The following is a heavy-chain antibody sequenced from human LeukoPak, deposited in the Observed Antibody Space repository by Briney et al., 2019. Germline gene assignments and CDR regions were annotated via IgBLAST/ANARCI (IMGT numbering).Heavy chain of an antibody. CDR1: GGSFRGYY. CDR3: ARGHPYCSGGSCYSGNYYYGMDV. Sequence: SETLSLTCAVYGGSFRGYYWSWIRQPPGKGLEWIGEINHSGSTNYNPSLKSRVTISVGTSKNQFSLKLSSVTAADTAVYYCARGHPYCSGGSCYSGNYYYGMDVWGQGTTVTVSS. J-gene: IGHJ6*02. V-gene: IGHV4-34*01. CDR2: INHSGST. D-gene: IGHD2-15*01.